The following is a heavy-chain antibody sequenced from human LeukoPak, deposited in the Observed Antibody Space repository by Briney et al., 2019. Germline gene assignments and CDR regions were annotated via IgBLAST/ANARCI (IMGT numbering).Heavy chain of an antibody. V-gene: IGHV3-7*04. CDR1: GFTFSGYW. Sequence: PGGSLRLSCAASGFTFSGYWMSWVRQGPEKGLEGVANIKQDGSEKDYADSVKGRFTISRDNAKNSLYLQMNSLRAEDTAVYHCVRSLWFGELFEYWGQGALVTVSS. D-gene: IGHD3-10*01. CDR3: VRSLWFGELFEY. J-gene: IGHJ4*02. CDR2: IKQDGSEK.